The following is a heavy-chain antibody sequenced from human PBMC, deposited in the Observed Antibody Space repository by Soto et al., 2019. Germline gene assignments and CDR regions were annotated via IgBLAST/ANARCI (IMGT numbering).Heavy chain of an antibody. D-gene: IGHD1-7*01. CDR2: IIPIFGTA. CDR3: AKVYNWNFFWFDP. Sequence: QVQLVQSGAEVKKPGSSVKVSCKASGGTFSSYAISWVRQAPGQGLEWMGGIIPIFGTANYAQKFQGRVTITADESTNTGYMELSSLRSEDTAVYYCAKVYNWNFFWFDPWGQGTLVTVSS. J-gene: IGHJ5*02. CDR1: GGTFSSYA. V-gene: IGHV1-69*01.